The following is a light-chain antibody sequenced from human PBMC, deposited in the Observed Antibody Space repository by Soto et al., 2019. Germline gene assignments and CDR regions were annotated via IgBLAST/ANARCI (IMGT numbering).Light chain of an antibody. CDR1: SSDVGCYNF. CDR3: SSYTSSTPLV. CDR2: EVS. Sequence: QSVLTQPASVSGSPGQSSTISCAGTSSDVGCYNFVSWYQQHPGKAPKLMIFEVSNRPSGVSNRLSAYKSGNTASLPISGLQAEDEAHYYCSSYTSSTPLVFGGGTKVTVL. J-gene: IGLJ2*01. V-gene: IGLV2-14*01.